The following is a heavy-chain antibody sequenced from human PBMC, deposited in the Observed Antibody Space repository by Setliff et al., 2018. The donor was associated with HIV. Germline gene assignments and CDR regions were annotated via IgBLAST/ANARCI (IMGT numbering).Heavy chain of an antibody. CDR3: ARVGYGDGYNWDYYYYMDV. Sequence: ASVKVSCKVSGYTLTELSMHWVRQAPGKGLEWMGGFDPEDGETIYAQKFQGRVTITADKSTSTAYMELSSLRSEDTAVYYCARVGYGDGYNWDYYYYMDVWGKGTTVTVSS. V-gene: IGHV1-24*01. CDR1: GYTLTELS. CDR2: FDPEDGET. D-gene: IGHD5-12*01. J-gene: IGHJ6*03.